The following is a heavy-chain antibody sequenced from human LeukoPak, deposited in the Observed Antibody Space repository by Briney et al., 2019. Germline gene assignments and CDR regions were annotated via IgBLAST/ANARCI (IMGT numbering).Heavy chain of an antibody. V-gene: IGHV3-74*01. D-gene: IGHD2-2*03. CDR3: ARGWIEKDY. J-gene: IGHJ4*02. Sequence: PGGSLRLSYAASGFTFSDYWMHWVRQAPGKGLVWVSRINSDGSTTSNADSVKGRFTISRDNAKNTLYLQMNSLRAEDTAVYYCARGWIEKDYWGQGTLVTVSS. CDR2: INSDGSTT. CDR1: GFTFSDYW.